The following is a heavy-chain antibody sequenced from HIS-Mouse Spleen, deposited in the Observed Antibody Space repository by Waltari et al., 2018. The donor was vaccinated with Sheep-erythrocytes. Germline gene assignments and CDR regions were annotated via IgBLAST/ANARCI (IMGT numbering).Heavy chain of an antibody. Sequence: EVQLVESGGGLVQPGRSLRLSCAASGFTFDDYAMHWVRQAPGKGLEWVAGISWNSGSIGDADSVKGRLTSSRDNAKKSLYLQMNSLRAEDTALYYCAKDIRDSSAQGFYFDYWGQGTLVTVSS. J-gene: IGHJ4*02. CDR2: ISWNSGSI. V-gene: IGHV3-9*01. CDR1: GFTFDDYA. CDR3: AKDIRDSSAQGFYFDY. D-gene: IGHD3-22*01.